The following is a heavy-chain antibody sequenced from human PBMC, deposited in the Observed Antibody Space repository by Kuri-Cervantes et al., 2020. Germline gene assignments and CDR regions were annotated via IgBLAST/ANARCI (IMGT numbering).Heavy chain of an antibody. CDR2: ISSSSSYI. CDR3: ARVPWYSSSWYLDY. J-gene: IGHJ4*02. D-gene: IGHD6-13*01. Sequence: GESLKISCAASGFTFRSYSTNWVRQAPGKGLEWVSFISSSSSYIYYADSVKGRFTTSRDSAKNSLYLQMNSLRAEDTAVYYCARVPWYSSSWYLDYWGQGTLVTVSS. CDR1: GFTFRSYS. V-gene: IGHV3-21*01.